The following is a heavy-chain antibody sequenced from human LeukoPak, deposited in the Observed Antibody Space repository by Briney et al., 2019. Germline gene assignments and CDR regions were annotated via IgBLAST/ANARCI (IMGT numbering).Heavy chain of an antibody. CDR2: ISNDGNNK. CDR3: ARDPVSTGLQINSDY. Sequence: GGSLRLSCAASGFSFSSYAMHWVRQTPGKGLEWVAVISNDGNNKYYADSVKGRFTISRDNSRYTLYLQMNSLGVEDTAVYYCARDPVSTGLQINSDYWGQGTLVTVSS. V-gene: IGHV3-30-3*01. CDR1: GFSFSSYA. D-gene: IGHD1-1*01. J-gene: IGHJ4*02.